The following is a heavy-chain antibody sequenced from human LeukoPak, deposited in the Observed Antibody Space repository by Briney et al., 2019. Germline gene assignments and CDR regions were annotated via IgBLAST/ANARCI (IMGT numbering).Heavy chain of an antibody. Sequence: GRSLRLSCAASGFTFSSYGMHWVRQAPGKGLEWVAVIWYDGSNKYYADSVKGRFTISRDNSKNTLYLQMNSLRAEDTAVYYCAKESYYYDSSALDYWGQGTLVTVSS. D-gene: IGHD3-22*01. CDR3: AKESYYYDSSALDY. CDR1: GFTFSSYG. V-gene: IGHV3-33*06. J-gene: IGHJ4*02. CDR2: IWYDGSNK.